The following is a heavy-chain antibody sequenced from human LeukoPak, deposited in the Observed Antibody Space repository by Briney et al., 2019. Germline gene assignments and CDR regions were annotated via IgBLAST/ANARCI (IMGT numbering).Heavy chain of an antibody. CDR2: INHSGST. CDR1: GGSFSDYY. Sequence: SETLSLTCAVYGGSFSDYYWTWIRQPPGKGLEWSGEINHSGSTNYNPSLKSRVTISVDTSKNQFSLTVSSVTAADTALYYCARGFGELLSGGMDVWGQGTTVSVSS. CDR3: ARGFGELLSGGMDV. D-gene: IGHD3-10*01. V-gene: IGHV4-34*01. J-gene: IGHJ6*02.